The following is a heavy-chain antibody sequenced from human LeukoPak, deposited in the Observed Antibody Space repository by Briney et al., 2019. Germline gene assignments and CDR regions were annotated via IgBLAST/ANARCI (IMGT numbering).Heavy chain of an antibody. V-gene: IGHV3-21*01. Sequence: GGSLRLSCAASGLAFSSHSFNWVRQAPGKGLEWVSSITSTSSYIWYADPVKGRFTFSRDNAQNSLYLQMKSLRVEDMAVYYCVRELSGSGDVYYFDHWGQGTLVTVSS. D-gene: IGHD6-19*01. CDR1: GLAFSSHS. J-gene: IGHJ4*02. CDR2: ITSTSSYI. CDR3: VRELSGSGDVYYFDH.